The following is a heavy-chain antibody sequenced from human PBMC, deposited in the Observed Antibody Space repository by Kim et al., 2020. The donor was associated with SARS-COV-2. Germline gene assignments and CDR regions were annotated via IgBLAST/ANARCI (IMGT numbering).Heavy chain of an antibody. CDR1: GYTFRGYA. CDR3: AREGDPNWKYRWFDP. V-gene: IGHV3-23*01. J-gene: IGHJ5*02. Sequence: GGSLRLSCAASGYTFRGYALSWVRQAPGKGLEWVSTISINADGIYYADSVKGRFIVSRDNSKNTLYLHMNSLRGDDTAVYYCAREGDPNWKYRWFDPWGLGTLVTVSS. CDR2: ISINADGI. D-gene: IGHD1-7*01.